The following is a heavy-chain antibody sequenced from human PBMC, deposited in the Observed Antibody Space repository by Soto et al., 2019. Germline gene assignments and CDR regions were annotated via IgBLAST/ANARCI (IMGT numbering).Heavy chain of an antibody. CDR3: AREGEIQLWLQSLDY. V-gene: IGHV3-48*02. D-gene: IGHD5-18*01. CDR2: ISSSSSTI. CDR1: GFTFSSYS. Sequence: EVQLVESGGGLVQPGGSLRLSCEASGFTFSSYSMNWVRQAPGKGLEWVSYISSSSSTIYYADSVKGRFTISRDNAKNSLYLQMNSLRDEDTAVYYCAREGEIQLWLQSLDYWGQGTLVTVSS. J-gene: IGHJ4*02.